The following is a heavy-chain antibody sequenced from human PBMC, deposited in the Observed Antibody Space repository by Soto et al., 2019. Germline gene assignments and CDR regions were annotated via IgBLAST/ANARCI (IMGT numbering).Heavy chain of an antibody. CDR2: ISYDGSNK. D-gene: IGHD4-17*01. J-gene: IGHJ4*02. Sequence: QVQLVESGGGVVQPGRSLRLSCAASGFTFSSYGVHWVRQAPGKGLEWVAVISYDGSNKYYADSVKGRFTISRDNSKNTLYLQMNSLRAEDTAVYYCAKDRATVVTPYYFDYWGQGTLVTVSS. V-gene: IGHV3-30*18. CDR3: AKDRATVVTPYYFDY. CDR1: GFTFSSYG.